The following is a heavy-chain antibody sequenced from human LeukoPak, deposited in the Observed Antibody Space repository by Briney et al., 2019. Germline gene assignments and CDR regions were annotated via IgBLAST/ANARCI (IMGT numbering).Heavy chain of an antibody. J-gene: IGHJ4*02. D-gene: IGHD6-19*01. Sequence: ASVKVSCKVSGYTLTELSMHWVRQAPGKGLEWMGGFDPEDGETIYAQKFQGRVTMTEDTSTDTAYMELSSLRSEDTAVYYCTTGPKRIAVAGTLDYWGQGTLVTVSS. CDR1: GYTLTELS. V-gene: IGHV1-24*01. CDR3: TTGPKRIAVAGTLDY. CDR2: FDPEDGET.